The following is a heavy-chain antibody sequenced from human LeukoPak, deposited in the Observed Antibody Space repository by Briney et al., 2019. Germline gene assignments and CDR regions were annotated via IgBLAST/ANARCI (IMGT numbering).Heavy chain of an antibody. Sequence: SETLSLTCAVYGGSFSGYYWSWIRQPPGKGLEWIGEINHSGSTNYNPFLKSRVTISVDTSKNQFSLKLSSVTAADTAVYYCARVFRRVRGVITNLDAFDIWGQGTMVTVSS. CDR2: INHSGST. D-gene: IGHD3-10*01. V-gene: IGHV4-34*01. J-gene: IGHJ3*02. CDR1: GGSFSGYY. CDR3: ARVFRRVRGVITNLDAFDI.